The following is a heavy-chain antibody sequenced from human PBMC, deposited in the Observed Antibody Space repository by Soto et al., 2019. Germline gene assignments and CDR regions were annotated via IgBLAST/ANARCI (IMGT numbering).Heavy chain of an antibody. CDR3: ARARWYDAFDV. J-gene: IGHJ3*01. D-gene: IGHD2-15*01. CDR2: IFHGGNT. Sequence: SETLSLTCAVSGFFVSSGNYWGWIRKPPGKGLEWIGSIFHGGNTYYNPSLKSRVTISVDMSKNQFSLKLNSVTAADTAVYYCARARWYDAFDVWGQGTVVTVSS. CDR1: GFFVSSGNY. V-gene: IGHV4-38-2*01.